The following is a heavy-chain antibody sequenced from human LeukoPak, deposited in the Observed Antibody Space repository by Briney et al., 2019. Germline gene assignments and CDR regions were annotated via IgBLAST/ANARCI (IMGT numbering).Heavy chain of an antibody. CDR1: GYTFTSYY. V-gene: IGHV1-2*02. D-gene: IGHD4-17*01. CDR2: INPNSGGT. Sequence: VASVKVSCKASGYTFTSYYMHWVRQAPGQGLEWMGWINPNSGGTNYAQKFQGRVTMTRDTSISTAYMELSRLRSDDTAVYYCARENGPDYGDQPLDYWGQGTLVTVSS. CDR3: ARENGPDYGDQPLDY. J-gene: IGHJ4*02.